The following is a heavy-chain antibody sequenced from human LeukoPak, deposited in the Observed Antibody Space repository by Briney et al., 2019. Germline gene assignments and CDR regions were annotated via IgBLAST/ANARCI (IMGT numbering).Heavy chain of an antibody. D-gene: IGHD1-1*01. CDR2: IIPIFGTA. V-gene: IGHV1-69*13. J-gene: IGHJ3*02. Sequence: ASVKVSCKASGGTFSSYAISWVRQAPGQGLEWMGGIIPIFGTANYAQKFQGRVTITADESTSTAYMELSSLRSEDTAVYYCARDPWEWVQLERRYAFGIWGQGTMVTVSS. CDR3: ARDPWEWVQLERRYAFGI. CDR1: GGTFSSYA.